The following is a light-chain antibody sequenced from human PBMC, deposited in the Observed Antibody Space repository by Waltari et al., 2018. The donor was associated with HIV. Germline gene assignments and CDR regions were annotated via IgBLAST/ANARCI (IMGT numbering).Light chain of an antibody. CDR3: QQSYRIPYT. Sequence: DIQMTQSPSPLSASLGGRVPIACRASQNITTFLNWYQQRPGRAPELLIYTASNLQSGVSSRFRGSGSGTDFTLTISSLQPDDLATYSCQQSYRIPYTFGQGTKVHI. CDR1: QNITTF. V-gene: IGKV1-39*01. CDR2: TAS. J-gene: IGKJ2*01.